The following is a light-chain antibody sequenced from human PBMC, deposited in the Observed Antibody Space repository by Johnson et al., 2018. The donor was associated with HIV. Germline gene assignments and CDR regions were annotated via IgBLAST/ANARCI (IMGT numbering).Light chain of an antibody. V-gene: IGLV1-51*01. CDR3: GTWDSSLSAGGFV. CDR1: SSNIGNNY. CDR2: DNN. Sequence: QSVLTQPPSVSAAPGQKVTISCSGSSSNIGNNYVSWYQQLPGTAPKLLIYDNNKRPSGIPDRFSGSKSGTSATLGITGLQTGDEAVYYCGTWDSSLSAGGFVFGTGTKVTVL. J-gene: IGLJ1*01.